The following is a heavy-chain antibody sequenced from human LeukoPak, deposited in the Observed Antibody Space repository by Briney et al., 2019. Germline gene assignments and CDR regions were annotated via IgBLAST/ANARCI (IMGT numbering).Heavy chain of an antibody. CDR2: ISAYNGNT. Sequence: ASVKVSYKASGYTFTSYGLSCVRQAPGQGLEWMGWISAYNGNTKYAQKLQGRVTMTTDTSTSTAYMELRSLRSDDTAVYYCARAWVVGVPGCDYWGQGTLVTVSS. CDR3: ARAWVVGVPGCDY. V-gene: IGHV1-18*01. CDR1: GYTFTSYG. J-gene: IGHJ4*02. D-gene: IGHD1-26*01.